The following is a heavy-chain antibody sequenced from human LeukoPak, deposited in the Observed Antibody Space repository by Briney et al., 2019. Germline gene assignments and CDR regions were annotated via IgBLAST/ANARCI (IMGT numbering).Heavy chain of an antibody. D-gene: IGHD3-22*01. V-gene: IGHV4-59*01. CDR1: GGSISSYY. CDR2: ISNSGST. J-gene: IGHJ4*02. Sequence: SETLSLTCTVSGGSISSYYWSWIRQPLGKGLEWIGYISNSGSTNNNPSLKSRLTMSIDTSKNQFSLRLNSVTAADTAVYYCARAGSGYSFDNWGQGKLVTVSS. CDR3: ARAGSGYSFDN.